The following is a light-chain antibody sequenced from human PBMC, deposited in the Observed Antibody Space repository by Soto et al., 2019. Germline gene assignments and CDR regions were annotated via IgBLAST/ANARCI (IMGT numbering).Light chain of an antibody. CDR2: DVS. J-gene: IGKJ5*01. CDR3: QQSNNQPIS. Sequence: DNQLTQSPSCISASVGDRVTITCRASQAVNSWLAWFQQKPGMAPKLVIYDVSSLQSGVPSRFSGSGSGTEFTLTISSLQPEDFATYYCQQSNNQPISFGHGTRLEIK. V-gene: IGKV1-12*01. CDR1: QAVNSW.